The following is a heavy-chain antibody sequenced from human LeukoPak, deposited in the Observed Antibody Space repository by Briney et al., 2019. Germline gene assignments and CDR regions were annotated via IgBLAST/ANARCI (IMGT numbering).Heavy chain of an antibody. J-gene: IGHJ6*03. CDR1: GGSISSGSYY. D-gene: IGHD3-3*01. Sequence: SETLSLTCTVSGGSISSGSYYWSWIRQPAGKGLEWIGRIYTSGSTNYNPSLKSRVTISVDTSKNQFSLKLSSVTAADTAVYYCARNHYDFWSGSNYMDVWGKGTTVTVSS. V-gene: IGHV4-61*02. CDR3: ARNHYDFWSGSNYMDV. CDR2: IYTSGST.